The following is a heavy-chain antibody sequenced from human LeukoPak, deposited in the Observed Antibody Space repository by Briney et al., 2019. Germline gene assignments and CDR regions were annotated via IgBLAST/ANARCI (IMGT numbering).Heavy chain of an antibody. CDR3: ARGLPGAVAGRYYYYIDV. Sequence: SETLSLTCAVYGGSFSGHYWSWIRQPPGKGLEWIGEINHSGSTNYNPSLKSRVTISVDTSKNQFSLKLSSVTAADTAVYYCARGLPGAVAGRYYYYIDVWGKGTTVTVYS. J-gene: IGHJ6*03. CDR1: GGSFSGHY. V-gene: IGHV4-34*01. CDR2: INHSGST. D-gene: IGHD6-19*01.